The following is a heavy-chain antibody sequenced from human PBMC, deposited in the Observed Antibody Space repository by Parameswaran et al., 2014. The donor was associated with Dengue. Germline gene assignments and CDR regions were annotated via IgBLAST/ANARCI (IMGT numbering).Heavy chain of an antibody. CDR3: ANTESLRWTEKPAAGEPDDY. D-gene: IGHD4-23*01. V-gene: IGHV3-23*01. CDR2: ISGSGGST. J-gene: IGHJ4*02. Sequence: VRQMPGKGLEWVSAISGSGGSTYYADSVKGRFTISRDNSKNTLYLQMNSLRAEDTAVYYCANTESLRWTEKPAAGEPDDYWGQGTLVTVSS.